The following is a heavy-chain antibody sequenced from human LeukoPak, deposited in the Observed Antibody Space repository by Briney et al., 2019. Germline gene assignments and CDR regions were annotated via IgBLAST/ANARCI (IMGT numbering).Heavy chain of an antibody. CDR3: AKTTAGYSSGRYPGWPIDY. V-gene: IGHV3-23*01. D-gene: IGHD6-19*01. Sequence: GALTLSCAASGFTFRSYAIYWVRQAPGKGLECVSGISGSGGDTYFADSVKGRFTISRDHSKNTVFLQMDSLRVEDTAVYYCAKTTAGYSSGRYPGWPIDYWGQGTLVTVSS. CDR2: ISGSGGDT. J-gene: IGHJ4*02. CDR1: GFTFRSYA.